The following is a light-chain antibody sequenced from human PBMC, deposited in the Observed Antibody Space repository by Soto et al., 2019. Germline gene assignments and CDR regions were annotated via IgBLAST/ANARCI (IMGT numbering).Light chain of an antibody. CDR2: DVS. J-gene: IGLJ7*01. Sequence: QSALTQPASVSGSPGQSITISCPGTTGDVGGYNYVSWYQQHPGKAPKLMIYDVSNRPSGVSNRFSGSKSGNTASLTISGLQAEDEADYYCSSYTSSSTAVFGGGTQLTVL. CDR3: SSYTSSSTAV. CDR1: TGDVGGYNY. V-gene: IGLV2-14*01.